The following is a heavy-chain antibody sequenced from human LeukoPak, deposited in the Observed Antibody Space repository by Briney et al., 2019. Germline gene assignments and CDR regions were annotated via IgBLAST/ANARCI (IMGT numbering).Heavy chain of an antibody. CDR3: AKESTGPREGAGSGMDV. Sequence: GGSLRLSCVGSGFKFEDYGMQWVRQAPGKGLEWISGISWNSGTIGYADSVKGRFTISRDNAKNSLYPQMSGLRGEDTALYYCAKESTGPREGAGSGMDVWGQGTTVTVSS. V-gene: IGHV3-9*01. CDR2: ISWNSGTI. CDR1: GFKFEDYG. J-gene: IGHJ6*02. D-gene: IGHD5/OR15-5a*01.